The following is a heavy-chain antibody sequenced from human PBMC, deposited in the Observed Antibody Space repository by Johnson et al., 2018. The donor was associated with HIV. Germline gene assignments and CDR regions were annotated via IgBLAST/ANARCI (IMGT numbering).Heavy chain of an antibody. CDR2: ISSSGSPI. D-gene: IGHD3-22*01. V-gene: IGHV3-11*01. CDR1: GFTFSDYY. CDR3: ARDGQDRDDAFDI. J-gene: IGHJ3*02. Sequence: QVQLVESGGGLVKPGGSIRLSCAASGFTFSDYYMSWIRQAPGKGLEWVSYISSSGSPIYYADSVKGRFTISRDNSKTTLYLQMNSLRAEDTAVYYCARDGQDRDDAFDIWGQGTMVTVSS.